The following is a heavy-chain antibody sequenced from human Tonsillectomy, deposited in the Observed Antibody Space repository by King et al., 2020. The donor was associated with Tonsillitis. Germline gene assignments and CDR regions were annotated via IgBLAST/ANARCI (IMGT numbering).Heavy chain of an antibody. J-gene: IGHJ4*02. Sequence: QLQESGPGLVKPSETLSLSCTVSDDSISSYYWSWIRQSPGRGLEWIGHIYHSRGPAYSHSLKSRVSISMDTSKNQVSLKLTSVTAADTAVYYCARHIRYSNGWCGPGHWGRGTLVTVSS. CDR2: IYHSRGP. V-gene: IGHV4-59*08. CDR3: ARHIRYSNGWCGPGH. CDR1: DDSISSYY. D-gene: IGHD6-19*01.